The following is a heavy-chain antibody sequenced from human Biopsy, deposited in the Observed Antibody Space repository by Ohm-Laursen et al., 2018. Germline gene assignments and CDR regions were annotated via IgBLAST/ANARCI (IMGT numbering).Heavy chain of an antibody. V-gene: IGHV3-15*01. D-gene: IGHD3-22*01. CDR1: GFTFSHAW. Sequence: SLRLSCTASGFTFSHAWMSWVRQAPGKGLERVGRIKIEIDGGTTDYAAPVKGRFTILRDDSKNMLFLQMDSLKTEDTAVYYCTHHYDASDDVFDIWGQGTVVTVSS. J-gene: IGHJ3*02. CDR2: IKIEIDGGTT. CDR3: THHYDASDDVFDI.